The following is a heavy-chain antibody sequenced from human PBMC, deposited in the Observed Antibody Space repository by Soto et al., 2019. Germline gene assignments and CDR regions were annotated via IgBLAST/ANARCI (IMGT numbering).Heavy chain of an antibody. CDR2: ISVYTGNT. CDR1: GYTFTAYG. V-gene: IGHV1-18*01. J-gene: IGHJ4*02. Sequence: ASVKVSCKASGYTFTAYGFNWVRQAPGQGLEWMGWISVYTGNTNYAQNLQGRVTMTTDTSTRTAYMGLRGLRSDDTAVYYCARGRAYCGGDCYLLDYWGQGTPVTVSS. D-gene: IGHD2-21*02. CDR3: ARGRAYCGGDCYLLDY.